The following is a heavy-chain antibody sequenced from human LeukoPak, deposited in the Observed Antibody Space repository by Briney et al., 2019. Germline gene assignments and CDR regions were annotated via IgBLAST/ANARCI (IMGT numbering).Heavy chain of an antibody. CDR1: GYTFTGYY. CDR2: INPNSGGT. D-gene: IGHD4-17*01. Sequence: SVKVACKASGYTFTGYYMHWVRQAPGQGLEWMGWINPNSGGTNYAQRFQGRVTMTRDTSISTAYMELSRLRSDDTAVYYCARGASGVYTVTTSWFDPWGQGTMVTVSS. J-gene: IGHJ5*02. CDR3: ARGASGVYTVTTSWFDP. V-gene: IGHV1-2*02.